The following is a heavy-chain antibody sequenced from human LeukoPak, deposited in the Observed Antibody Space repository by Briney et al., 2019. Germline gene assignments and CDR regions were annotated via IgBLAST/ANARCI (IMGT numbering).Heavy chain of an antibody. V-gene: IGHV3-30-3*01. CDR3: ARDPTTGQQPYYFDY. CDR2: ISYDGSNK. Sequence: GGSLRLSCAASGFTFSSYAMHWVRQAPGKGLEWVAVISYDGSNKYYADSVKGRFTISRDNAKNSLYLQMNSLRAEDTAVYYCARDPTTGQQPYYFDYWGQGTLVTVSS. D-gene: IGHD6-13*01. J-gene: IGHJ4*02. CDR1: GFTFSSYA.